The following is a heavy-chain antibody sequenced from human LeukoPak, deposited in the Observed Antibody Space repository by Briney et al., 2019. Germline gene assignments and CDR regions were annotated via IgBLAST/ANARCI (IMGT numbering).Heavy chain of an antibody. CDR3: VKDSQDSSGHWYFDL. V-gene: IGHV3-64D*06. CDR1: GFTFSSYA. Sequence: GGSLRLSCSASGFTFSSYAMHWVRQAPGKGLEYVSAISSNGGSTYYADSVKGRFAISRDNSKNTLYLQMSSLRAEDTAVYYCVKDSQDSSGHWYFDLWGRGTLVTVSS. CDR2: ISSNGGST. J-gene: IGHJ2*01. D-gene: IGHD3-22*01.